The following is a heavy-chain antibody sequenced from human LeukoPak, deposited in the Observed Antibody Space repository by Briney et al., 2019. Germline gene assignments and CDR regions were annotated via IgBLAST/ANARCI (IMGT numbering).Heavy chain of an antibody. V-gene: IGHV4-34*01. D-gene: IGHD2-8*01. CDR1: GGSFSGYY. CDR3: ARRRRAWSMKNYFDY. Sequence: SETLSLTCAVYGGSFSGYYWSWIRQPPGKGLEWIGEINHSGSTNYNPSLKSRVTISVDTSKNQFSLKLSSVTAADTAVYYCARRRRAWSMKNYFDYWGQGTLVTVSS. J-gene: IGHJ4*02. CDR2: INHSGST.